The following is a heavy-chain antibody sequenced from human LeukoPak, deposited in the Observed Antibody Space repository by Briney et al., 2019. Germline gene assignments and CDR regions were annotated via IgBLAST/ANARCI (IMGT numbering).Heavy chain of an antibody. Sequence: PSETLSLTCTVSGGSISSSSYYWGWIRQPPGKGLEWIGSIYYSGSNYNHPSLKSRVTISVDTSKNQFSLKLSSVTAADTAVYYCARHTVHYYDSSGYSNWGQGTLVTVSS. CDR2: IYYSGSN. J-gene: IGHJ4*02. CDR1: GGSISSSSYY. CDR3: ARHTVHYYDSSGYSN. V-gene: IGHV4-39*01. D-gene: IGHD3-22*01.